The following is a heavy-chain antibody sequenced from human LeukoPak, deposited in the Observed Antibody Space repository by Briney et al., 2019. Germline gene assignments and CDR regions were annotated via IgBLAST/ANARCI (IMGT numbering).Heavy chain of an antibody. D-gene: IGHD3-9*01. J-gene: IGHJ4*02. CDR3: AAAVIRDFDWLSQDY. CDR1: GYTLTELS. CDR2: FDPEDGET. V-gene: IGHV1-24*01. Sequence: ASVKVSCKVSGYTLTELSMHWVRQAPGKGLEWMGGFDPEDGETIYAQKFQGRVTMTEDTSTDTAYMELSSLRSEDTAFFFCAAAVIRDFDWLSQDYWGQGTLVTVSS.